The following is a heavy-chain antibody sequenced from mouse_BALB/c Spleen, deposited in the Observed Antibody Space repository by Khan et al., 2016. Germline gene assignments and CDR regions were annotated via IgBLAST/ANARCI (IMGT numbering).Heavy chain of an antibody. V-gene: IGHV2-2*01. CDR1: GFALTAYG. CDR3: VRNPLYDGSSCYAMDY. D-gene: IGHD1-1*01. J-gene: IGHJ4*01. Sequence: QVQLKESGPGLVQPSQSLSITCTVSGFALTAYGVHWVRQSPGKGLEWLGVIWSGGSTDYSADFISRLSISKDNSQSQVFFKMSGLQNHDTTIDYCVRNPLYDGSSCYAMDYWGQGTSVTVSS. CDR2: IWSGGST.